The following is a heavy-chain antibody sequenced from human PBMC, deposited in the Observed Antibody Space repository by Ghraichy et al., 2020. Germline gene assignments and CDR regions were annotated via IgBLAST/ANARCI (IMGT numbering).Heavy chain of an antibody. CDR3: AKDRELSVAHLVFSAALDS. V-gene: IGHV3-23*01. Sequence: GGSLRLSCAASGFVFSSYAMSWVRQAPGKGLEWVSTIGGGSVPTYYADSVKGRFTISRDNSNNTLYLHMNSLRADDTAVYYCAKDRELSVAHLVFSAALDSWGQGSRVTVSS. D-gene: IGHD1-7*01. CDR2: IGGGSVPT. J-gene: IGHJ4*02. CDR1: GFVFSSYA.